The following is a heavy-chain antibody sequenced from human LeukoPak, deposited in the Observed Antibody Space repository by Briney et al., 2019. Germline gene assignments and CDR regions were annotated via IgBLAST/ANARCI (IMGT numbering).Heavy chain of an antibody. V-gene: IGHV4-4*09. J-gene: IGHJ4*02. CDR2: IYTSGST. CDR1: GGSISSYY. CDR3: ARDQQIAAAGIFDY. Sequence: PSETLSLTCTVSGGSISSYYWSWIRQPPGKGLEWIGYIYTSGSTNYNPSLKSRVTMSVDTSKNQFSLKLSSVTAADTAVYYCARDQQIAAAGIFDYWGQGTLVTVSS. D-gene: IGHD6-13*01.